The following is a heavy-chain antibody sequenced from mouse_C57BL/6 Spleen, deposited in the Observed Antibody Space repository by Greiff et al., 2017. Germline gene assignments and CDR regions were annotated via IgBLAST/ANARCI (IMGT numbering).Heavy chain of an antibody. J-gene: IGHJ1*03. Sequence: VKLMESGAELVRPGTSVKVSCKASGYAFTNYLIEWVKQRPGQGLEWIGVINPGTGGTNYNEKFKGKATLTADKSSSTAYMQLSSLTSEDSAVYFCARRGLHWYFDVWGTGTTVTVSS. CDR2: INPGTGGT. V-gene: IGHV1-54*01. CDR3: ARRGLHWYFDV. D-gene: IGHD2-10*01. CDR1: GYAFTNYL.